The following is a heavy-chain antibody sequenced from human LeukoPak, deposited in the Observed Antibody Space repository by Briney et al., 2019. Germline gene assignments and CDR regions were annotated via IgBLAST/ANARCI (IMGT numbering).Heavy chain of an antibody. J-gene: IGHJ4*02. Sequence: ASVTVSCKASGYTFTGYYMHWVRPAPGQGLEGMGWINPNSGGTNYAQKFQGRVTMTRDTSISTADMELSRLRSDDTAVYYCAVTTVVTPLFDYWGQGTLVTVSS. CDR2: INPNSGGT. CDR1: GYTFTGYY. V-gene: IGHV1-2*02. CDR3: AVTTVVTPLFDY. D-gene: IGHD4-23*01.